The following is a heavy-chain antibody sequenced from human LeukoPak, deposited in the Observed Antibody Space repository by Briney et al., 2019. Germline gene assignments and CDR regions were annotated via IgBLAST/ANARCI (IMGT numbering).Heavy chain of an antibody. V-gene: IGHV1-18*01. CDR3: ARDQGRIAAAGNFDY. CDR1: GYTFTSYG. CDR2: ISAYNGNT. J-gene: IGHJ4*02. Sequence: ASVKVSCKASGYTFTSYGISWVRQAPGQGLEWMGWISAYNGNTNYAQKLQGRVTMTTDTSTSTAYMELRSLRSDDTAVYYCARDQGRIAAAGNFDYWGQGTLVTVSS. D-gene: IGHD6-13*01.